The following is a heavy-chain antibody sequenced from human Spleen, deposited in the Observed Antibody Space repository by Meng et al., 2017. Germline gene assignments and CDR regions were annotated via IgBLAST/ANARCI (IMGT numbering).Heavy chain of an antibody. V-gene: IGHV4-38-2*02. CDR1: GYSISSGYY. Sequence: GSLRLSCTVPGYSISSGYYWGWIRQPPGKGLEWIGSIYHSGSTYYNPSLKSRGTISVDTSKNQFSLKLSSVTAADTAVYYCARDSSSWFDYWGQGTLVTVSS. CDR3: ARDSSSWFDY. J-gene: IGHJ5*01. CDR2: IYHSGST. D-gene: IGHD6-13*01.